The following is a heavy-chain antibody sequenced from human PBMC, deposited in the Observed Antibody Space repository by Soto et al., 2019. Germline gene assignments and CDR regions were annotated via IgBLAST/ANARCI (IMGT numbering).Heavy chain of an antibody. CDR2: ISGSGAST. Sequence: PGGSLRLSCVASGFTFNKYALAGVRQSPGKGLEWVSAISGSGASTYDADSVKGRFTISRDNSNNTLYLQMNSLRAEDTAVYYCAKTPGAITPITSFEHWGEGTPVTVSS. J-gene: IGHJ4*02. V-gene: IGHV3-23*01. D-gene: IGHD3-10*01. CDR3: AKTPGAITPITSFEH. CDR1: GFTFNKYA.